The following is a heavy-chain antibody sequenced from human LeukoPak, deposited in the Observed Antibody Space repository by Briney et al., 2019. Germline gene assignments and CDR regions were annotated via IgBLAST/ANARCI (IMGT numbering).Heavy chain of an antibody. CDR3: ARGRGYCSSTSCYGRRVWGFDY. V-gene: IGHV4-34*01. CDR1: GGSFSGYY. D-gene: IGHD2-2*01. Sequence: SETLSLTCAVYGGSFSGYYWSWIRQPPGKGLEWIGEINHSGSTNYNPSLKSRVTISVDTSKNQFSLKLSSVTAADTAVYYCARGRGYCSSTSCYGRRVWGFDYWGQGTLVTVSS. CDR2: INHSGST. J-gene: IGHJ4*02.